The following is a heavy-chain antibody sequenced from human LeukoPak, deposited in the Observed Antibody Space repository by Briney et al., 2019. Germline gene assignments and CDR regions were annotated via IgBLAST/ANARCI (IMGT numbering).Heavy chain of an antibody. CDR2: ISGSGGST. Sequence: GGTLRLSCAASGFTFSSYGMSWVRQAPGKGLEWVSAISGSGGSTYYADSVKGRFTISRDNSKNTLYLQMNSLRAEDTAVYYCAKDLPPRSGYYLQYFDYWGQGTLVTVSS. V-gene: IGHV3-23*01. J-gene: IGHJ4*02. D-gene: IGHD3-22*01. CDR3: AKDLPPRSGYYLQYFDY. CDR1: GFTFSSYG.